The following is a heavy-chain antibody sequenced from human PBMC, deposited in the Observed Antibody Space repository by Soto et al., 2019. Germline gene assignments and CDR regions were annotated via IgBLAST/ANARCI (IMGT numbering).Heavy chain of an antibody. CDR1: GFTVSSNY. CDR3: ARDEGDYDFWSGGTPNYYYYYYMDV. D-gene: IGHD3-3*01. V-gene: IGHV3-66*01. CDR2: IYSGGST. Sequence: GGSLRLSCAASGFTVSSNYMSWVRQAPGKGLEWVSVIYSGGSTYYADSVKGRFTISRDNSKNTLYLQMNSLRAEDTAVYYCARDEGDYDFWSGGTPNYYYYYYMDVWGKGTTVTVSS. J-gene: IGHJ6*03.